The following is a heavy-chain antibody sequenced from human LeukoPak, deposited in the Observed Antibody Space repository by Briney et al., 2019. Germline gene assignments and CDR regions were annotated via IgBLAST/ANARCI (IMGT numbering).Heavy chain of an antibody. J-gene: IGHJ6*02. D-gene: IGHD2-2*01. V-gene: IGHV4-59*12. CDR1: GGSISSYY. CDR3: ARGRGHCSSTSCYLRPKYYYYGMDV. Sequence: SETLSLTCTVSGGSISSYYWSWIRQPPGKGLEWIGYIYYSGSTNYNPSLKSRVTISVDTSKNQFSLKLSSVTAADTAVYYCARGRGHCSSTSCYLRPKYYYYGMDVWGQGTTVTVSS. CDR2: IYYSGST.